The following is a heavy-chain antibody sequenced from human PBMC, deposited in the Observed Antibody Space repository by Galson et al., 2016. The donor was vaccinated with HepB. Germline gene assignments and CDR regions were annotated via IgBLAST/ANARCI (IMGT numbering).Heavy chain of an antibody. CDR1: GFNFSSYW. D-gene: IGHD3-10*01. J-gene: IGHJ3*02. Sequence: SLRLSCAASGFNFSSYWMTWVRQAPGKGLEWVANIKRDGSDIHYADSVKGRFTISRDNPKNSLYLQMNSLGAEDTAVYHCARDHTYYFGSGNYYDAFDIWGQGTVVTVSS. CDR3: ARDHTYYFGSGNYYDAFDI. CDR2: IKRDGSDI. V-gene: IGHV3-7*03.